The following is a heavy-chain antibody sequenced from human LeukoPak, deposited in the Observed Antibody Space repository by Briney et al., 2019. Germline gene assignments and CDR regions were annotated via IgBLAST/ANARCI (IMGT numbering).Heavy chain of an antibody. D-gene: IGHD2-15*01. J-gene: IGHJ4*02. Sequence: GGSLTLSRVASGFTFSSYAMHWVRQPPGKGLEWVAGIWYDGSNKYYADSVKGRSTVSRDDSKNTLYLQMNSLRAEDTAVYYCARDRTECSDASCFPKEFDYWGQGTLVTVSS. CDR2: IWYDGSNK. CDR1: GFTFSSYA. CDR3: ARDRTECSDASCFPKEFDY. V-gene: IGHV3-33*01.